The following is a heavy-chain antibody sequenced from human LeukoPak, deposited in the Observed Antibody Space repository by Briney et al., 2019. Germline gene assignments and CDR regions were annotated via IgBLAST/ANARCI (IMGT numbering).Heavy chain of an antibody. CDR1: GYSISAGYY. CDR3: ARDRYYYDSSGYIRMDV. D-gene: IGHD3-22*01. J-gene: IGHJ6*03. V-gene: IGHV4-38-2*02. Sequence: SETLSLTCTVSGYSISAGYYWDWIRQPPGKGLEWIGTFYHGGSTYYNPSLKSRVTISVDTPKNQFSLNLTSVTAADTAVYYCARDRYYYDSSGYIRMDVWGKGTTVTISS. CDR2: FYHGGST.